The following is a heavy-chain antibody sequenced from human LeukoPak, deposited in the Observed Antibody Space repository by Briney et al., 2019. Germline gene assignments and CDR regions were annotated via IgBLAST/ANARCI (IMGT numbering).Heavy chain of an antibody. J-gene: IGHJ6*03. D-gene: IGHD4-11*01. V-gene: IGHV1-2*02. CDR2: INPDSGGT. CDR3: ASGYSDYADYYNYYMDV. CDR1: GYSFTGYY. Sequence: ASVKVSCKASGYSFTGYYMHWVRQAPGQGLEWMGWINPDSGGTNYAQKFQGRVTMTRDTSITTAYMELSRLTSDDTAVYYCASGYSDYADYYNYYMDVWGKGTTVTVSS.